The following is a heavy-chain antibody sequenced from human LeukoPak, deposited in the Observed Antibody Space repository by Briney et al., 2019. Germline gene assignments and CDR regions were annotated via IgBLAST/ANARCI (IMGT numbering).Heavy chain of an antibody. CDR2: IRQDGSEN. CDR3: ARVSLSPLLRFLEWPRGFDY. D-gene: IGHD3-3*01. CDR1: GFTFNTFW. Sequence: HPGGSLRLSCAASGFTFNTFWMSWVRQAPGKGLEWVANIRQDGSENYYVDSVKGRFAISRDNAKNSLYLQMNSLRAEDTAVYYCARVSLSPLLRFLEWPRGFDYWGQGTLVTVSS. V-gene: IGHV3-7*01. J-gene: IGHJ4*02.